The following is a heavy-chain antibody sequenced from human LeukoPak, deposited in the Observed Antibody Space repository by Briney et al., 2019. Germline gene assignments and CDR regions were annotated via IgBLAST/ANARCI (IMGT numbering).Heavy chain of an antibody. CDR1: GFTFDDYG. J-gene: IGHJ4*02. CDR2: ISRDVCRT. D-gene: IGHD3-3*01. CDR3: VKDSNYDFWSGYYKGFDN. V-gene: IGHV3-20*04. Sequence: PGGSLRLSCAASGFTSGFTFDDYGMNWVRQVPGKGLEWVSGISRDVCRTGYADSVQGRFTISRDNSRNSLHLQMNSLRVEDTAFYYCVKDSNYDFWSGYYKGFDNWGQRTLVTVSS.